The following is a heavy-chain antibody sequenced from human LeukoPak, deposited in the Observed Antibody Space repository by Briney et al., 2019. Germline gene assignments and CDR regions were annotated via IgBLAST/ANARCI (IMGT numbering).Heavy chain of an antibody. J-gene: IGHJ4*02. D-gene: IGHD2-15*01. CDR1: GGSISTYY. V-gene: IGHV4-59*01. CDR2: IYYSGSI. CDR3: ARAVHCSGGSCYFDY. Sequence: SETLSLTCTVSGGSISTYYWSWIRQSPGKGLEWIGYIYYSGSISYNPSLKSRVTISIDTSKTQFSLKLSSVTAADTAVYYCARAVHCSGGSCYFDYWGQGTLVTVSS.